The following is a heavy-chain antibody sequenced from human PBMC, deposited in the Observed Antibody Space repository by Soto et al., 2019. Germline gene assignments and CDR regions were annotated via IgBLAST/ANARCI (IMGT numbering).Heavy chain of an antibody. CDR3: ARGFLIPPLHDGGDSPWFDP. CDR1: GSSISSGGYY. D-gene: IGHD3-16*01. V-gene: IGHV4-31*03. CDR2: ISYSGAT. Sequence: PSETLSLTCTVSGSSISSGGYYWSWIRQHPGKGLEWIGSISYSGATYYNPSLKSRVITSVDTSRNQFSLKLTSVTAADTAVYYCARGFLIPPLHDGGDSPWFDPWGLGTLVTVSS. J-gene: IGHJ5*02.